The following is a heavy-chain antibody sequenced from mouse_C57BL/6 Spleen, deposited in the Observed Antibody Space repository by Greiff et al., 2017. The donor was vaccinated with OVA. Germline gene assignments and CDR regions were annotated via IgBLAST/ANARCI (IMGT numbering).Heavy chain of an antibody. J-gene: IGHJ3*01. CDR3: ARGGYGSPWFAY. CDR2: INPSTGGT. Sequence: EVKLMESGPELVKPGASVKISCKASGYSFTGYYMNWVKQSPEKSLEWIGEINPSTGGTTYNQKFKAKATLTVDKSSSTAYMQLKSLTSEDSAVYYCARGGYGSPWFAYWGQGTLVTVSA. D-gene: IGHD2-10*02. CDR1: GYSFTGYY. V-gene: IGHV1-42*01.